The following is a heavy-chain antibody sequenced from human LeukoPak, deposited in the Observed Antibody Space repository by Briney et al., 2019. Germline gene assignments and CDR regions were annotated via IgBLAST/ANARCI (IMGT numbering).Heavy chain of an antibody. J-gene: IGHJ6*03. V-gene: IGHV4-39*01. Sequence: PSETLSLTCTVSGGSISSSSYYWGWIHQPPGKGLEWIGSIYYSGSTYYNPSLKSRVTISVDTSKNQFSLKLSSVTAADTAVFYCARHVSAYSSASPHYMDVWGKGTTVTVSS. CDR3: ARHVSAYSSASPHYMDV. CDR1: GGSISSSSYY. D-gene: IGHD6-19*01. CDR2: IYYSGST.